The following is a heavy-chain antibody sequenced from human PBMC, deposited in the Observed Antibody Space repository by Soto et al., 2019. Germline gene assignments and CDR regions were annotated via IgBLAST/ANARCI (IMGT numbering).Heavy chain of an antibody. V-gene: IGHV3-23*01. CDR3: ARGQQLWYSFDY. CDR2: ISGSGGST. D-gene: IGHD5-18*01. Sequence: PGGSLRLSCAASGFTFSSYAMSWVRQAPGKGLEWVSAISGSGGSTYYADSVKGRFTISRDNSKNTLYLQMNSLRAEDTAVYYCARGQQLWYSFDYWGQGTLVTVSS. J-gene: IGHJ4*02. CDR1: GFTFSSYA.